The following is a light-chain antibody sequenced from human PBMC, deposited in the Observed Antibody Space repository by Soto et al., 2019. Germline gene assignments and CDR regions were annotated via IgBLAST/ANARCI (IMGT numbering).Light chain of an antibody. J-gene: IGKJ5*01. V-gene: IGKV1-12*01. CDR2: TAS. Sequence: IQMPHAPTCGSASMKNGVTITYRASQGVSSWLAWYQQKPGKAPNLLIYTASSLQSGVPSRFSGSGSGTDFTLTIIGLQPEDFTPDYCQHAASFPIPFGQGTSLDI. CDR3: QHAASFPIP. CDR1: QGVSSW.